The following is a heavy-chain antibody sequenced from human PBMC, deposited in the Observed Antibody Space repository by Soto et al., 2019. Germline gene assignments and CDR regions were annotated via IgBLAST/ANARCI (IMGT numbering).Heavy chain of an antibody. J-gene: IGHJ4*02. Sequence: QVQLVQSGAEEKKPGASVKVSRKASGYTFTSYAMHWVRQAPGQRLEWMGWINAGNGNTKYSQKFQGRVTITRDTSASTAYMELSSLRSEDTAVYYCARAEGDYYDSSSYDYWGQGTLVTVSS. CDR2: INAGNGNT. CDR3: ARAEGDYYDSSSYDY. V-gene: IGHV1-3*05. D-gene: IGHD3-22*01. CDR1: GYTFTSYA.